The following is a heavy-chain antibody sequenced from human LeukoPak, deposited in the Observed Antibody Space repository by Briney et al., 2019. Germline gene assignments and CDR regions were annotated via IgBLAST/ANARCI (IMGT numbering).Heavy chain of an antibody. CDR2: ISSRSTYI. D-gene: IGHD3-22*01. J-gene: IGHJ4*02. CDR1: GFTFSSYT. CDR3: SRNKNDSSGYSGGLDY. V-gene: IGHV3-21*01. Sequence: GGSLRLSCAASGFTFSSYTMNWVRQAPGKGLEWVSSISSRSTYIYYADSVKGRFTISRDNAKNSLYLQMNSLRAEDTAVYYCSRNKNDSSGYSGGLDYGGQGTLVTVSS.